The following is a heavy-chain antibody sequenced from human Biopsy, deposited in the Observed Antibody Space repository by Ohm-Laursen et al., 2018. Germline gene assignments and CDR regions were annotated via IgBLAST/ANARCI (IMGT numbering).Heavy chain of an antibody. D-gene: IGHD6-19*01. V-gene: IGHV4-34*01. Sequence: SETLSLTCAVSGGSMSGYYWSWIRQPPGKGLEWIGEINHRGYTDYNASLKGRVSISVDTSKNQLSLNLTSVTAADTAVFYCARSGQWARYYFDYWGHGTLVTVSP. CDR3: ARSGQWARYYFDY. CDR1: GGSMSGYY. J-gene: IGHJ4*01. CDR2: INHRGYT.